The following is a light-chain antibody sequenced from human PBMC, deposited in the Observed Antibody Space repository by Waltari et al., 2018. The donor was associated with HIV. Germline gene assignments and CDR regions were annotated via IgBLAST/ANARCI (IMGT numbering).Light chain of an antibody. Sequence: EIVLTQSPATLSLSPVERATLSCRASQSVSSYLAWYQEKPGQAPRLLMYDASNRATGIPARFNGSGSGTDFTLNISSLEPEDLAVYSCQQHSSWPLTFGGVTKVEIK. CDR2: DAS. CDR1: QSVSSY. V-gene: IGKV3-11*01. CDR3: QQHSSWPLT. J-gene: IGKJ4*01.